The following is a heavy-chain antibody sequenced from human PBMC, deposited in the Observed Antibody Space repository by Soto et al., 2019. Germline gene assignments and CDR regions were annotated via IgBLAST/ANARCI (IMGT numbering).Heavy chain of an antibody. J-gene: IGHJ4*02. V-gene: IGHV4-34*01. CDR3: ARDHRGFES. Sequence: PSETLSLTCAVYGGSFSGYYWSWIRQPPGKGLEWIGEINHSGSTNYNPSLKSRVTMSVDTSRNQFSLKLSSVTAADTAVYYCARDHRGFESWGQGTLVTVSS. CDR2: INHSGST. CDR1: GGSFSGYY.